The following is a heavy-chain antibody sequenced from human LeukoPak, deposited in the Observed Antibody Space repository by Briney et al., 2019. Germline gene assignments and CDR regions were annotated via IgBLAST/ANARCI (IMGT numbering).Heavy chain of an antibody. CDR3: ARQAPLSGSYYFDY. CDR2: ISSDGSNK. J-gene: IGHJ4*02. V-gene: IGHV3-30*04. CDR1: RFTFSSYA. D-gene: IGHD1-26*01. Sequence: GGSLRLSCAASRFTFSSYAMHWVRQAPGKGLEWVAFISSDGSNKYYADSVKGRFTISRDNSKNTLYLQMNSLRAEDTAMYYCARQAPLSGSYYFDYWGQGTLVTVSS.